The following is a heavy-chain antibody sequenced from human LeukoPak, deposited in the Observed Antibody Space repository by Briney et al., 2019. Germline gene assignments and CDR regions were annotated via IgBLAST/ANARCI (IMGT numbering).Heavy chain of an antibody. CDR2: INPNSGGT. D-gene: IGHD5-24*01. CDR1: GYTFTGYY. Sequence: ASVKVSCKASGYTFTGYYMHWVRQVPGQGLEWMGWINPNSGGTNYAQKFQGRVTMTRDTSISTAYMELSRLRSDDTAVYYCARDKWDGYNSNNWFDPWGQGTLVTVSS. V-gene: IGHV1-2*02. CDR3: ARDKWDGYNSNNWFDP. J-gene: IGHJ5*02.